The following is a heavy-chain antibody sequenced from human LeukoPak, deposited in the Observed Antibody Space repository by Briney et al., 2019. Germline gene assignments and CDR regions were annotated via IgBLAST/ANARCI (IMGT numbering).Heavy chain of an antibody. CDR1: GFIFRNFA. D-gene: IGHD2/OR15-2a*01. CDR2: VRGRGGGT. J-gene: IGHJ4*02. V-gene: IGHV3-23*01. CDR3: AKGDSFLFDY. Sequence: GGSLRLSCAASGFIFRNFAMSWVRQAPGKGLEWVSAVRGRGGGTYYADSVKGRFTISRDNSKNTLYLQRNSLRAEDTAVYYCAKGDSFLFDYWGQGTLVTVSS.